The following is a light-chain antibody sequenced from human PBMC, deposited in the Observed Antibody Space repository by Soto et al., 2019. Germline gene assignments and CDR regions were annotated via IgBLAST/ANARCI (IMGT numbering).Light chain of an antibody. CDR2: EVT. CDR3: SSYRKTNTLV. V-gene: IGLV2-14*01. J-gene: IGLJ1*01. CDR1: SSDIGTYPY. Sequence: QSALTQPASVSGSPGQSITISCTGSSSDIGTYPYVSWYQHHPGRPPKLIIYEVTNRPSGVSSRFSGSKSGNTASLTISGLQADDEADYYCSSYRKTNTLVFGTGTKLTVL.